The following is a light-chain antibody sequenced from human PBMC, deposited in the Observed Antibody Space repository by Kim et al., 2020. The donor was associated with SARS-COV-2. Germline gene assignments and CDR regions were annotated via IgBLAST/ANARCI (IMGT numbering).Light chain of an antibody. CDR1: QSVSSN. V-gene: IGKV3-15*01. Sequence: EIVMTQSPATLSVSPGERATLSCRASQSVSSNLAWYQQKPGQAPRLLIYGASTRATGIPARFSGSGSGTEFTLAISSLQSEDFAVYYCLQYDNWPPWTFGQGTQVDIK. CDR3: LQYDNWPPWT. J-gene: IGKJ1*01. CDR2: GAS.